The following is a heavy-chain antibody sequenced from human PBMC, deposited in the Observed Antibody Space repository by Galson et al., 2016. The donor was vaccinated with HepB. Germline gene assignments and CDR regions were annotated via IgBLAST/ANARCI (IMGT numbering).Heavy chain of an antibody. CDR2: TYYRSKWYN. V-gene: IGHV6-1*01. J-gene: IGHJ4*02. CDR3: ARDPLSARRNHFDS. D-gene: IGHD1-14*01. CDR1: GDSVSTSSAS. Sequence: CAISGDSVSTSSASWNWIRQSPSRGLEWLGRTYYRSKWYNDYAESLKSRITIYRDTSKNQFSLQLISVTPEDTSIYYCARDPLSARRNHFDSWGQGTLVTVSS.